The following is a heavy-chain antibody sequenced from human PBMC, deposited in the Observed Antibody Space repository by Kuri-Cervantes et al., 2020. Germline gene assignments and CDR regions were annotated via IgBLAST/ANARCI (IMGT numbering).Heavy chain of an antibody. J-gene: IGHJ4*02. CDR1: GGSFSGYY. D-gene: IGHD1-26*01. CDR2: INHSGST. Sequence: SETLSLTCAVYGGSFSGYYWSWIRQPPGKRLEWIGEINHSGSTNYNPSLKSRVTISVDTSKNQFSLKLSSVTAADTAVYYCARGAGARPVKPRHFDYWGQGTLVTVSS. V-gene: IGHV4-34*01. CDR3: ARGAGARPVKPRHFDY.